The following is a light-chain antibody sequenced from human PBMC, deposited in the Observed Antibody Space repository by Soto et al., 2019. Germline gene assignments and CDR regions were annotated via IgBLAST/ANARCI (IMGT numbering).Light chain of an antibody. CDR1: QSVGTY. V-gene: IGKV3-15*01. J-gene: IGKJ1*01. Sequence: EIVMTQSPATLSVSPGERATLSCRASQSVGTYLAWYQHKPGQAPRLLISGASTRATGIPARFSGSGSGTEFTLTISSLQSEDFAVYYCQQYNNWPPWTFGQGTKVDIK. CDR3: QQYNNWPPWT. CDR2: GAS.